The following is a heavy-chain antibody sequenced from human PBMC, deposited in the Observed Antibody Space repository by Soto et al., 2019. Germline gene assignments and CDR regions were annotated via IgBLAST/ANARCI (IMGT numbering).Heavy chain of an antibody. V-gene: IGHV3-11*01. CDR2: ISSSGSTI. CDR1: GFTFSDYY. J-gene: IGHJ3*02. Sequence: GGSLILSCAASGFTFSDYYMSGIRQAPGKGLEWVSYISSSGSTIYYADSVKGRFTISRDNAKNSLYLQMNSLRAEDTAVYYCSGYYSYAFDIWGQGTMVTVSS. D-gene: IGHD3-22*01. CDR3: SGYYSYAFDI.